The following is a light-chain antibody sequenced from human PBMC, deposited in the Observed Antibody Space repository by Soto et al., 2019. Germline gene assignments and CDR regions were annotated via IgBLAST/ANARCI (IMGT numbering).Light chain of an antibody. V-gene: IGLV2-14*01. CDR3: TSYTSSGTLPYV. J-gene: IGLJ1*01. CDR2: EVN. CDR1: SSDIGGYKY. Sequence: QSVLTQPASVSGSPGQSITISCTGTSSDIGGYKYVSWYQQHPGKAPKLIIYEVNNRPSGVSDRFSGSKSDNTASLTISGLQAEDEADYYCTSYTSSGTLPYVFGTGTKVTVL.